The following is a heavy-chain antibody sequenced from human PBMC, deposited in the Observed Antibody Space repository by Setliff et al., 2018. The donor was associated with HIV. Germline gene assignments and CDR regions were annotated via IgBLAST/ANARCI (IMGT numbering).Heavy chain of an antibody. CDR3: ARCYYDSSGPTDAFDI. J-gene: IGHJ3*02. Sequence: ASVKVSCKASGYTFTNYYIHWVRQAPGQGLEWMGLINPSGGKTSYAKKFQGRLTMTRDTSRSTVYMELSSLRSEDTAMYYCARCYYDSSGPTDAFDIWGQGTVVTLS. CDR2: INPSGGKT. D-gene: IGHD3-22*01. CDR1: GYTFTNYY. V-gene: IGHV1-46*01.